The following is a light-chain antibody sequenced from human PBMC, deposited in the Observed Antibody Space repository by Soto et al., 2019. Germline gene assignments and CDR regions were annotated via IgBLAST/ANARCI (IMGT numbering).Light chain of an antibody. J-gene: IGKJ1*01. CDR1: HGIRND. V-gene: IGKV1-17*01. CDR2: AVS. CDR3: LQHNSYPRT. Sequence: DIQMTQSPSALSASVGYGFTIACQTIHGIRNDVCWYQQQPGKAPKCLIYAVSNLQSGVPSRFSGSGSGTEFTLTISSLQPEDFANYYCLQHNSYPRTFGQGTKVDIK.